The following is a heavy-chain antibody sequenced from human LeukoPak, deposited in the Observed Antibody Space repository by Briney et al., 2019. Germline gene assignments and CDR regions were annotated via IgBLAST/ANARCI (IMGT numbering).Heavy chain of an antibody. CDR3: ARDSGSTYYDSSGHCVGPETHFDT. D-gene: IGHD3-22*01. CDR1: GFTFNNYG. J-gene: IGHJ4*02. V-gene: IGHV3-33*01. Sequence: GGSLRLSCAASGFTFNNYGMHWVRQAPGKGLEWVGVIWYDGSNKYYADSVKGRFTISRDNSKNTLYLQMKGLRAEDTAVYYCARDSGSTYYDSSGHCVGPETHFDTWGQGTLVSVSS. CDR2: IWYDGSNK.